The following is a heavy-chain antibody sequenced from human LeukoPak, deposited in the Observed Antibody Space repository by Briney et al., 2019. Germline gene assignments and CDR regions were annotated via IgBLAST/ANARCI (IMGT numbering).Heavy chain of an antibody. CDR2: ISSGSTAI. Sequence: GGSLRLSCAASGFTFSSYSMNWVRQAPGKGLDWVSYISSGSTAIYYADSVKGRFTISRDNAKNSLYLQMNSLRAEDTAVYYCAKWGSSSLSGYWGQGTLVTVSS. CDR1: GFTFSSYS. V-gene: IGHV3-48*01. CDR3: AKWGSSSLSGY. J-gene: IGHJ4*02. D-gene: IGHD3-16*01.